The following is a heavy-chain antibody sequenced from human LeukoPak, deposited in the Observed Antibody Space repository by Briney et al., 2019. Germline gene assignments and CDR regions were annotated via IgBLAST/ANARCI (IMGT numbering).Heavy chain of an antibody. V-gene: IGHV4-61*01. CDR3: ARGDDILTGYYPFDH. D-gene: IGHD3-9*01. CDR2: IYYSGST. Sequence: SQTLSLTCTVSAASVSSGSYYWSWVRQPPGKGLEWIVYIYYSGSTNYNPSLKSRVTISVDTPKNQFSLKLSSVTAADTAVYYCARGDDILTGYYPFDHWGQGTLVTVSS. CDR1: AASVSSGSYY. J-gene: IGHJ4*02.